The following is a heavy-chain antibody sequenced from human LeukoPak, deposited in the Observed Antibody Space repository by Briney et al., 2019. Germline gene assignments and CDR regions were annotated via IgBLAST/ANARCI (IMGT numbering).Heavy chain of an antibody. Sequence: RPGGSLRLSCAASGFTFSSYAMSWVRQAPGKGLEWVSTISGSGGSTYYADSVKGRFTISRDNSKNTLYLQMNSLRAEDTAVYYCAKSTLGSWAAAPLDYWGQGTLVTVSS. V-gene: IGHV3-23*01. CDR1: GFTFSSYA. J-gene: IGHJ4*02. D-gene: IGHD6-13*01. CDR2: ISGSGGST. CDR3: AKSTLGSWAAAPLDY.